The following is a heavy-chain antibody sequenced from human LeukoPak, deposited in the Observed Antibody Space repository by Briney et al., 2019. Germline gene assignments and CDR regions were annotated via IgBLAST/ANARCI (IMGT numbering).Heavy chain of an antibody. CDR1: GYTFTGYY. Sequence: HRASVKVSCKASGYTFTGYYMHWVRQAPGQGLEWMGWINPNSGGTNYAQKFQGWVTMTRDTSISTAYMELSRLRSDDTAVYYCARGGRGPITTYYYDSSGYSLYYFDYWGQGTLVTVSS. V-gene: IGHV1-2*04. J-gene: IGHJ4*02. CDR3: ARGGRGPITTYYYDSSGYSLYYFDY. CDR2: INPNSGGT. D-gene: IGHD3-22*01.